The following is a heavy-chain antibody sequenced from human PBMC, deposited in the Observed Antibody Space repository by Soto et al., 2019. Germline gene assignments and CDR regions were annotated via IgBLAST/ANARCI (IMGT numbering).Heavy chain of an antibody. CDR3: ARDMVRGAIHYYGMDV. CDR1: GGTFSSYA. CDR2: IIPIFGTA. V-gene: IGHV1-69*13. Sequence: ASVKVSCKASGGTFSSYAISWVRQAPGQGLEWMGGIIPIFGTANYAQKFQGRVTITADESTSTAYMELSSLRSEDTAVYYCARDMVRGAIHYYGMDVWGQGTTVTVSS. J-gene: IGHJ6*02. D-gene: IGHD3-10*01.